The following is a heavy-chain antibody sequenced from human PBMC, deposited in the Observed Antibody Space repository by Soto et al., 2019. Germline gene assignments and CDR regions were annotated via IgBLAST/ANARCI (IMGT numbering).Heavy chain of an antibody. Sequence: GGSLRLSCAASGFTFSSYGMHWVRQAPGKGLEWVAVISYDGSNKYYADSVKGRFTISRDNSKNTLYLQMNSLRAEDTAVYYCAKEMGSFDYWGQGTLVTVSS. CDR1: GFTFSSYG. CDR3: AKEMGSFDY. J-gene: IGHJ4*02. D-gene: IGHD3-16*01. CDR2: ISYDGSNK. V-gene: IGHV3-30*18.